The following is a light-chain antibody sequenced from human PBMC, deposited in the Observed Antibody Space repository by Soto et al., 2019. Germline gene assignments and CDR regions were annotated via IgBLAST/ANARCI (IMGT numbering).Light chain of an antibody. CDR3: SSYAGSNNVV. V-gene: IGLV2-8*01. J-gene: IGLJ3*02. Sequence: ALTQPPSASGSPGQSVTLSCTGTSSDVGGYNYVSWYQQHPGEAPKLMVYEVTKRPSGVPDRFSGSKSGNTASLTVSGLQAEDEADYYCSSYAGSNNVVFGGGTKLTVL. CDR1: SSDVGGYNY. CDR2: EVT.